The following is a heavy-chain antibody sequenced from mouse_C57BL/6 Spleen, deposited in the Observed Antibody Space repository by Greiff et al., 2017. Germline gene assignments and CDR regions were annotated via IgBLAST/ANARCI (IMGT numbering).Heavy chain of an antibody. CDR2: ISDGGSYT. J-gene: IGHJ4*01. Sequence: DVQLVESGGGLVKPGGSLKLSCAASGFTFSSYAMSWVRPTPEKRLEWVATISDGGSYTYYPDNVKGRFTISRDNAKNNLYLQMSHLKSEDTAMYYCARLIYYGNGCYYAMDYWGQGTSVTVSS. CDR1: GFTFSSYA. CDR3: ARLIYYGNGCYYAMDY. D-gene: IGHD2-1*01. V-gene: IGHV5-4*01.